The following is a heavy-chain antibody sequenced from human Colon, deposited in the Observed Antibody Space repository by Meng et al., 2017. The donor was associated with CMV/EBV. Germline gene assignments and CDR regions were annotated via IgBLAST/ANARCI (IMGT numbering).Heavy chain of an antibody. CDR2: VTGSGSYT. CDR3: AKGTAATTVPDFDS. D-gene: IGHD4-17*01. Sequence: GESLKISCTVSGFPFSSYALSWVRQPPGKGLQWVSAVTGSGSYTYYADSVKGRFTISRDNSNNLLVLQLNSLRSDDSALYYCAKGTAATTVPDFDSWGQGTLVTVSS. CDR1: GFPFSSYA. J-gene: IGHJ4*02. V-gene: IGHV3-23*01.